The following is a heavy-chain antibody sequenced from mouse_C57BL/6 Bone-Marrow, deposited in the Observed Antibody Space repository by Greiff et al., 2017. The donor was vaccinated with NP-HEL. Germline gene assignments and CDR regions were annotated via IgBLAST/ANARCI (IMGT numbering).Heavy chain of an antibody. V-gene: IGHV1-26*01. CDR1: GYTFTDYY. D-gene: IGHD1-1*01. J-gene: IGHJ3*01. CDR3: ARGGFYYYGSSQFAY. Sequence: EVQLQQSGPELVKPGASVKISCKASGYTFTDYYMNWVKQSHGKSLEWIGDINPNNGGTSYNQKFKGKATLTVDKSSSTAYMELRSLTSEDSAVYYCARGGFYYYGSSQFAYWGQGTLVTVSA. CDR2: INPNNGGT.